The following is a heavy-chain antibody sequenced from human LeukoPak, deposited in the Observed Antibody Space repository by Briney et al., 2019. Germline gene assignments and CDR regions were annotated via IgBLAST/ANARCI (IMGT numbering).Heavy chain of an antibody. CDR1: GGSISSYY. V-gene: IGHV4-4*07. Sequence: SETLSLTCTVSGGSISSYYWSWIRQPAGKGLEWIGRIYTSGSTNYNPSLKSRVTMSVDTSKNQFSLKLCSVTAADTAVYYCARDVGQVGSSSWYLDYWGQRTLVTVSS. D-gene: IGHD6-13*01. CDR3: ARDVGQVGSSSWYLDY. J-gene: IGHJ4*02. CDR2: IYTSGST.